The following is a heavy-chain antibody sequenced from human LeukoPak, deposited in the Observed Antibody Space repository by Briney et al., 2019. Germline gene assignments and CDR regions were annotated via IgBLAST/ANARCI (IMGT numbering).Heavy chain of an antibody. V-gene: IGHV3-30*15. J-gene: IGHJ4*02. Sequence: GGSLRLSCATSGFTFSSYAMYWVRQAPDKGLEWVAFISKDGSTEDQADSVKGRFTISRDNSRDTVYLQMGSLSVEDTAVYYCAREAYYGSGRSRQPSPVWGQGTPVTVSS. CDR2: ISKDGSTE. CDR3: AREAYYGSGRSRQPSPV. D-gene: IGHD3-10*01. CDR1: GFTFSSYA.